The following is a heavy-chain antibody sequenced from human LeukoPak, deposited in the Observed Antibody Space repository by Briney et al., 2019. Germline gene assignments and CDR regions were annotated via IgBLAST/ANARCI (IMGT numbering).Heavy chain of an antibody. CDR3: ARTGDDSSGDFDY. D-gene: IGHD3-22*01. V-gene: IGHV3-21*01. CDR2: ISSSSSYI. Sequence: GGSLRLSCAASGFTFSSYSMNWVRQAPGKGLEWVSSISSSSSYIYYADSVKGRFTISRDNAKNSLYLQMNSLRAEDTAVYYCARTGDDSSGDFDYWGQGTLVTVSS. J-gene: IGHJ4*02. CDR1: GFTFSSYS.